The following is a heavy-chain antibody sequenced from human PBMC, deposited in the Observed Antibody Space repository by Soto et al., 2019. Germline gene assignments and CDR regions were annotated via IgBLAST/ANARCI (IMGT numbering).Heavy chain of an antibody. CDR2: IYPSDSDT. CDR3: ARPANTVADHFDL. V-gene: IGHV5-51*01. CDR1: GYTLTIYW. J-gene: IGHJ4*02. Sequence: GESLKISCQVSGYTLTIYWIGWVRQMPGKGLEWMGIIYPSDSDTRYSPSFQGQVTISADQSINTAYLQWDSLKASDTAIYYCARPANTVADHFDLWGQGTPVTVSS. D-gene: IGHD4-17*01.